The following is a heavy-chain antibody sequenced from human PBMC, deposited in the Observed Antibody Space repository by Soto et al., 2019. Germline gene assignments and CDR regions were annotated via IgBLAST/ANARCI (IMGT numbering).Heavy chain of an antibody. J-gene: IGHJ6*02. D-gene: IGHD6-19*01. Sequence: PSETLSLTCTVSGGSISSYYWSWIREPPVKGLEWIGYIYYSGSTNYNPSLKSRVTISVDTSKNQFSLKLSSVTAADTAVYYCARTRRGSGSEPSRVMDVWGQGTTVTVSS. CDR1: GGSISSYY. CDR2: IYYSGST. V-gene: IGHV4-59*01. CDR3: ARTRRGSGSEPSRVMDV.